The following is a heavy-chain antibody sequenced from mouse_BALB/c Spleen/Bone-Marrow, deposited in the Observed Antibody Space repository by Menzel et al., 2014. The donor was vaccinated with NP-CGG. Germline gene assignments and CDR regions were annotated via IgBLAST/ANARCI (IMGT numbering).Heavy chain of an antibody. CDR3: TTLARSDFDY. CDR1: GYTFSNYW. V-gene: IGHV1-5*01. D-gene: IGHD3-1*01. Sequence: VQLQQSGTVLARPGAAVKMSCKASGYTFSNYWMHWVKQRPGQGLEWIGTIYPGNSDTTYNQKFKSKAKLTAVTSTSTAYMELSSLTNEDSAVYYCTTLARSDFDYWGQGTTLTVSS. J-gene: IGHJ2*01. CDR2: IYPGNSDT.